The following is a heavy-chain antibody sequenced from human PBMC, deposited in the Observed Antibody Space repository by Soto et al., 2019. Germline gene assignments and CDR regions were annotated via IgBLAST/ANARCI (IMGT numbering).Heavy chain of an antibody. J-gene: IGHJ4*02. CDR1: IGSFTSYY. V-gene: IGHV4-59*01. Sequence: XETLSLTCSVCIGSFTSYYGSGIRQPPGKGLEWIGDMYYRGTTNYNPSLKSRVTISIDTSKNQFSLKMTSVTAADTAVYYCARYDFVAFYFDQWGQGTLVTVSS. CDR2: MYYRGTT. D-gene: IGHD3-3*01. CDR3: ARYDFVAFYFDQ.